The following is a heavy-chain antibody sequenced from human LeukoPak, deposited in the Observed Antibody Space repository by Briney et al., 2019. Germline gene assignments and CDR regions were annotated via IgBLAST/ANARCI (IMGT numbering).Heavy chain of an antibody. CDR2: ISISSSYI. CDR3: ATTPAHFDY. J-gene: IGHJ4*02. V-gene: IGHV3-21*01. Sequence: GGSLRLSWAPAASTFSSYSMSWVSQPPGKGLEWVSSISISSSYIYYADSVKGRFTISRDNAKNSLYLQMNSLRAGDTAVYYCATTPAHFDYWGQGTLVTVSS. D-gene: IGHD2-2*01. CDR1: ASTFSSYS.